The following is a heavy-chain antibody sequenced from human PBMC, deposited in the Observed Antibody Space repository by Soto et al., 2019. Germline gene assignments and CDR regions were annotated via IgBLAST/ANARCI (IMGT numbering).Heavy chain of an antibody. CDR3: ARDQLGKDSSSNSGGMDV. CDR1: GLYLSSGGDY. D-gene: IGHD7-27*01. J-gene: IGHJ6*02. CDR2: IYYSGST. Sequence: SETLSLTWPFSGLYLSSGGDYWRWLRQHPGKGLEWIGYIYYSGSTYYNPSLKSRVTISVDTSKNQFSLKLSSVTAADTAVYYCARDQLGKDSSSNSGGMDVWGQGTT. V-gene: IGHV4-31*02.